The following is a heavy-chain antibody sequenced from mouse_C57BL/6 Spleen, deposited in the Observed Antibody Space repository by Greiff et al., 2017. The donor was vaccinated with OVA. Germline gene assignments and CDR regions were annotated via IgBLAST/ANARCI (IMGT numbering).Heavy chain of an antibody. Sequence: QVQLQQSGAELVKPGASVKLSCKASGYTFTSYWMHWVKQRPGQGLEWIGMIHPNSGSTNYNEKFKSKATLTVDKSSSTAYMQLSSLTSEDSAVYYCASYYGNWGWYFDVWGTGTTVTVSS. CDR1: GYTFTSYW. CDR3: ASYYGNWGWYFDV. V-gene: IGHV1-64*01. CDR2: IHPNSGST. D-gene: IGHD2-1*01. J-gene: IGHJ1*03.